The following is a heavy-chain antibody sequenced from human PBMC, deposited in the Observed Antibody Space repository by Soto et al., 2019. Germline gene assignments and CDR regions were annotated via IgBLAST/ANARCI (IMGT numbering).Heavy chain of an antibody. CDR1: GYTFTSYY. Sequence: QVQLVQSGAEVKKPGASVKVSCKASGYTFTSYYIHWVRQAPGQGLEWLGIINPSDGSTSYAQKFQGRVTMTRDTSTSTVHMELSSLRSEDTAVYYCARRISSGWSHYYGVDVWGQGTTVTVSS. CDR3: ARRISSGWSHYYGVDV. CDR2: INPSDGST. V-gene: IGHV1-46*01. J-gene: IGHJ6*02. D-gene: IGHD6-19*01.